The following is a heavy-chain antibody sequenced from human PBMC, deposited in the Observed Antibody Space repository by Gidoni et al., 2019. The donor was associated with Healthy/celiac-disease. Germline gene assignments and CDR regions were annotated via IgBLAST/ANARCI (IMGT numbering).Heavy chain of an antibody. Sequence: QVQLVPSGAEVKKPGSSVKVSCKASGGTFSSYAISWVRQAPGQGLEWMGGIIPIFGTANYAQKFQGRVTITADESTSTAYMELSSLRSEDTAVYYCARDYWVYAPPGYFDLWGRGTLVTVSS. J-gene: IGHJ2*01. D-gene: IGHD2-8*01. CDR3: ARDYWVYAPPGYFDL. V-gene: IGHV1-69*01. CDR2: IIPIFGTA. CDR1: GGTFSSYA.